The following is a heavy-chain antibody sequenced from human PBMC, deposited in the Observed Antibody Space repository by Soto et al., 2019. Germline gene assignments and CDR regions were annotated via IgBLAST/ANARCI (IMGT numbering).Heavy chain of an antibody. CDR3: ASRILYPLRGAFDI. D-gene: IGHD2-21*01. V-gene: IGHV4-30-4*01. CDR1: GGSISSGDYY. J-gene: IGHJ3*02. CDR2: IYYSGST. Sequence: QVQLQESGPGLVKPSQTLSLTCTVSGGSISSGDYYWSWIRQPPGKGLEWIGYIYYSGSTFYNPSLKNRVTISLDTSKIQFSLKLSSVTAADTAVYYCASRILYPLRGAFDIWGQGTMVTVSS.